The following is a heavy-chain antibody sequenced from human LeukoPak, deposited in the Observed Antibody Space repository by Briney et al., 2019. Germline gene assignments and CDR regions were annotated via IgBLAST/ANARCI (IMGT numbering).Heavy chain of an antibody. CDR2: ISWNSGSI. V-gene: IGHV3-9*01. CDR3: ATGSWYPYYFDY. D-gene: IGHD2-15*01. Sequence: GGSLRLSCAASGFTFDDYAMHWVRQVPGKGLEWVSGISWNSGSIGYADSVKGRFTISRDNAKNSLYLQMNSLRAEDTALYYCATGSWYPYYFDYWGQGTLVTVSS. CDR1: GFTFDDYA. J-gene: IGHJ4*02.